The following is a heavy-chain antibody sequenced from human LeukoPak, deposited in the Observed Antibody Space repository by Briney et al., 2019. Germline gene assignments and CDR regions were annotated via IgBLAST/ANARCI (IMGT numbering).Heavy chain of an antibody. CDR1: GFTISSYW. CDR2: INSDGRST. CDR3: AGSAASNWFDP. V-gene: IGHV3-74*01. J-gene: IGHJ5*02. Sequence: GGSLRDSRAASGFTISSYWMHWVRQAPGQGLVWVSRINSDGRSTTYADSVKGRFTISRDNAKNTLYLQMNSLRAEDTAVYYCAGSAASNWFDPWGQGTLLTVSS. D-gene: IGHD2-2*01.